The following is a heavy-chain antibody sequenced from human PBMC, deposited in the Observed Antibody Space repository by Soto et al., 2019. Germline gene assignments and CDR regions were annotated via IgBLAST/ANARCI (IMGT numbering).Heavy chain of an antibody. CDR1: GGSFSGYY. J-gene: IGHJ4*02. CDR2: INHSGST. D-gene: IGHD5-12*01. V-gene: IGHV4-34*01. Sequence: SETLSLTCAVYGGSFSGYYWSWIRQPPGKGLEWIGEINHSGSTNYNPSLKSRVTISVDTSKNQFSLKLSSVTAADTAVYYCARGFRRGYSGYDRKYYFDYWGQGTLVTVSS. CDR3: ARGFRRGYSGYDRKYYFDY.